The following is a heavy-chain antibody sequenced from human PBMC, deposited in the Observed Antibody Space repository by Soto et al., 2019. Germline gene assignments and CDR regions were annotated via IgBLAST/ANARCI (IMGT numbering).Heavy chain of an antibody. D-gene: IGHD2-21*01. CDR1: GFTFSSYA. CDR2: ISYDGSNK. J-gene: IGHJ5*02. Sequence: GGSLRLSCAASGFTFSSYAMHWVRQAPGKGLEWVAVISYDGSNKYYADSVKGRFTISRDNSKNTLYLQMNSLRAEDTAVYYCAKDRDIVVGNWFDPWGQGTLVTVSS. CDR3: AKDRDIVVGNWFDP. V-gene: IGHV3-30-3*01.